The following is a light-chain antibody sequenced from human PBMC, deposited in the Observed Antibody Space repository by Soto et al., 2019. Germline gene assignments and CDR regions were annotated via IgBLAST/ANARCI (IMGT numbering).Light chain of an antibody. J-gene: IGLJ1*01. CDR2: EDT. V-gene: IGLV2-23*01. CDR3: CSYAGHSTYV. Sequence: QSVLTQPASVSGSPGQSITISCTLVSNDAGGYYLVSWYQQHPGQAPKLIIYEDTKRPSGVSSRFSGSTSDNTPPLTISGLQAADEADYYCCSYAGHSTYVFAGGTKVTVL. CDR1: SNDAGGYYL.